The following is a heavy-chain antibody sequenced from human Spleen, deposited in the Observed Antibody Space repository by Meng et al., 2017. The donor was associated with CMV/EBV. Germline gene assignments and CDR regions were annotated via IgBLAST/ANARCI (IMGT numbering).Heavy chain of an antibody. Sequence: GFTVSSNYMSWVRQGPGKGLEWVSTIYNSGSTHYTDSVKGRFSISRDNSKNTLYLKMSGLRVEDTAVYYCARHLSSAWYTDAFDIWGQGTMVTVSS. V-gene: IGHV3-53*01. CDR1: GFTVSSNY. CDR2: IYNSGST. D-gene: IGHD6-13*01. CDR3: ARHLSSAWYTDAFDI. J-gene: IGHJ3*02.